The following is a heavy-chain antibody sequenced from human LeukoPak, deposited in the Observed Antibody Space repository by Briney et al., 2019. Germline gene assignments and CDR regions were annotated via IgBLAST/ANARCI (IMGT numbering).Heavy chain of an antibody. D-gene: IGHD3-22*01. CDR3: ARDTDPWDSRGYYLDY. Sequence: GGSLRLSCAASGFTFSSYGMHWVRQAPGKGLEWVAVIWYDGSNKYYADSVKGRFTISRDNSKNTLYLQMNSLRAEDTAVYYCARDTDPWDSRGYYLDYWGQRTLVTVSS. CDR2: IWYDGSNK. J-gene: IGHJ4*02. CDR1: GFTFSSYG. V-gene: IGHV3-33*01.